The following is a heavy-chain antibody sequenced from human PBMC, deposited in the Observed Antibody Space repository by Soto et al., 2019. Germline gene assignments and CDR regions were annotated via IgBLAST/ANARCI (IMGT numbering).Heavy chain of an antibody. CDR3: ARGYYYDSSGYYLRPPIDY. Sequence: ASVTVSCKASGYTFTSYAMHWVRQAPGQRLDWMGWINAGNGNTKYSQKFQGRVTITRDTSAGTAYMELSSLRSEDTAVYFCARGYYYDSSGYYLRPPIDYWGQGTLVTVSS. CDR1: GYTFTSYA. J-gene: IGHJ4*01. CDR2: INAGNGNT. V-gene: IGHV1-3*01. D-gene: IGHD3-22*01.